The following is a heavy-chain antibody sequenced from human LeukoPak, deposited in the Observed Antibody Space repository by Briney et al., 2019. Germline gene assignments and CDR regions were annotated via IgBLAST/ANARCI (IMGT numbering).Heavy chain of an antibody. V-gene: IGHV2-5*02. J-gene: IGHJ4*02. CDR3: AHRPNRHSNGWNTGFFDY. CDR2: IYWDDDN. CDR1: GFSLRTYGVG. D-gene: IGHD6-25*01. Sequence: SGPTLVKPTQTLTLTCTFSGFSLRTYGVGVDWLRQPPGKALEWLTFIYWDDDNRYSPSLKNRLTATRDTSRNQVVLTMTNMDPVDTATYYCAHRPNRHSNGWNTGFFDYWGQGTLVTVSS.